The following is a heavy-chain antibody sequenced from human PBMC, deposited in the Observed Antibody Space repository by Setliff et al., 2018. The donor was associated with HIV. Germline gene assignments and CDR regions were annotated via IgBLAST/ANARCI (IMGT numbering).Heavy chain of an antibody. CDR2: IYSDGST. CDR1: GGSIRDYY. D-gene: IGHD3-9*01. Sequence: PSETLSLTCRVSGGSIRDYYRNWIRQPAGKGLEWIGRIYSDGSTNYNPSLKSRVTMSVDTSKNQLSLKLSSVTAADTAVYYCARYVSDWFYIDSWGQGTLVTVSS. V-gene: IGHV4-4*07. CDR3: ARYVSDWFYIDS. J-gene: IGHJ4*02.